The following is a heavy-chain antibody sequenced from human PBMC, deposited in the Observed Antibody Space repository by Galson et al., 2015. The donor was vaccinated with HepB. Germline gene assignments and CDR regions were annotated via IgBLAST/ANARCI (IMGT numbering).Heavy chain of an antibody. CDR2: INTGGSTT. D-gene: IGHD3-16*02. Sequence: SLRLSCAASGFTFSNYWMHWVRQAPGKGLVWVSTINTGGSTTTYADSVKGRFTISRDNSKKTLYLQMSSLRAEDTALYYCAKDRSSGIMMPSSFNSWGQGTLVTVSS. V-gene: IGHV3-74*01. CDR3: AKDRSSGIMMPSSFNS. CDR1: GFTFSNYW. J-gene: IGHJ4*02.